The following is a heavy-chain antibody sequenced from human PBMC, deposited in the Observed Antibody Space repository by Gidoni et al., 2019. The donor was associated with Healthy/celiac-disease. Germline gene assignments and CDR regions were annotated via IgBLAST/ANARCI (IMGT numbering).Heavy chain of an antibody. V-gene: IGHV4-31*03. CDR1: GGSISSGGYS. D-gene: IGHD4-4*01. J-gene: IGHJ6*02. CDR2: IYYSGST. CDR3: AREWATGENGMDV. Sequence: QVQPQESGPGLVKPSQTLSLTSTVPGGSISSGGYSWSWIRQHPGKGLEWIGYIYYSGSTYYNPSLKSRVTIAVDTSKNQFSLKLSSVTAADTAVYYCAREWATGENGMDVWGQGTTVTVSS.